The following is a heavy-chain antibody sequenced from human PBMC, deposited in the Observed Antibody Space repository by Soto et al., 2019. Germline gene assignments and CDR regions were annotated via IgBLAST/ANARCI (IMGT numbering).Heavy chain of an antibody. D-gene: IGHD4-17*01. Sequence: SETLSLTCAVYGGSFSGYYWSWIRQPPWKGLEWIGYIYYSGSTNYNPSLKSRVTISVDRSKNQFSLKLSSVTAADTAVYYCVRAHYGDYGYGMDVWGQGTTVTVS. CDR2: IYYSGST. V-gene: IGHV4-59*12. CDR3: VRAHYGDYGYGMDV. J-gene: IGHJ6*02. CDR1: GGSFSGYY.